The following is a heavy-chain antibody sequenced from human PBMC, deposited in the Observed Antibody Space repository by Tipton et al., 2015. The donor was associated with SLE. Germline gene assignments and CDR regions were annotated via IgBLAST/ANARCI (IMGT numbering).Heavy chain of an antibody. V-gene: IGHV4-39*07. Sequence: LRLSCTVSGGSISESTYSWDWIRQAPGKGLEWIGSMYFSGNTYYNPFLRSRVTISADTPKNQFSLKLTSVTAADTAVYYCARDPKYWGQGTLVIVSS. CDR2: MYFSGNT. J-gene: IGHJ4*02. CDR3: ARDPKY. CDR1: GGSISESTYS.